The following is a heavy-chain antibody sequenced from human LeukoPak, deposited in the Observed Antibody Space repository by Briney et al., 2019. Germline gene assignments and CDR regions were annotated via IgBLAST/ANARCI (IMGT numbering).Heavy chain of an antibody. CDR2: ISTSYSTI. Sequence: GGSLRLSCAASGFTFSTYSMHWVRQAPGKGLEWVSFISTSYSTIYADSVKGRFTISRDNAKNSVYLQMNSLRAEDTAVYYCARSHYYLDPWGQGTLVTVSS. CDR1: GFTFSTYS. CDR3: ARSHYYLDP. J-gene: IGHJ5*02. V-gene: IGHV3-48*01. D-gene: IGHD3-22*01.